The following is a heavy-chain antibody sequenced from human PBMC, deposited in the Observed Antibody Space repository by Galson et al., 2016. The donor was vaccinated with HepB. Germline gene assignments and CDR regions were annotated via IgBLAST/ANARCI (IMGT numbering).Heavy chain of an antibody. CDR2: IKHDGTEK. CDR1: GFSFSTYW. V-gene: IGHV3-7*01. CDR3: ARDIRGGGCCNGMDV. J-gene: IGHJ6*02. Sequence: SLRLSCAASGFSFSTYWMNWVRQAPGKGLEWVANIKHDGTEKHYVDSVKGRFTISRDNAQNSLSLQMNSLRAEDTAVYYCARDIRGGGCCNGMDVWGPGTPVTVSS. D-gene: IGHD2-15*01.